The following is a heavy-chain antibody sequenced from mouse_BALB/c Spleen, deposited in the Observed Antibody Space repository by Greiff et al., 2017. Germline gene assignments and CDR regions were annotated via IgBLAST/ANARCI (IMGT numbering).Heavy chain of an antibody. V-gene: IGHV1-69*02. J-gene: IGHJ2*01. Sequence: QVQLQQPGAELVRPGASVKLSCKASGYTFTSYWINWVKQRPGQGLEWIGNIYPSDSYTNYNQKFKDKATLTVDKSSSTAYMQLSSPTSEDSAVYYCTRHSCYLYYFDYWGQGTTLTVSS. CDR2: IYPSDSYT. CDR1: GYTFTSYW. D-gene: IGHD1-1*01. CDR3: TRHSCYLYYFDY.